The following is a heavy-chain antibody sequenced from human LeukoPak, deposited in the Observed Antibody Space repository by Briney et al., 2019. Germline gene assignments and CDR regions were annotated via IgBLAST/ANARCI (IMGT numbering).Heavy chain of an antibody. Sequence: ASAKVSCKASRNTFTGHYIHWVRRAPGQGLEWMGWINPYSVDTNYAQKFQGRVTMTRDMSISTVYMDSSRLRSDDSAVYYCARVGWDLPIDYWGQGTLVTVSS. CDR2: INPYSVDT. V-gene: IGHV1-2*02. CDR1: RNTFTGHY. CDR3: ARVGWDLPIDY. J-gene: IGHJ4*02. D-gene: IGHD4-23*01.